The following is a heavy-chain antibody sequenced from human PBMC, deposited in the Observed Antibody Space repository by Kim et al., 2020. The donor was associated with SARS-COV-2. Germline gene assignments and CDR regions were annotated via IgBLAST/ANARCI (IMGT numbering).Heavy chain of an antibody. V-gene: IGHV3-64D*06. Sequence: GGSLRLSCSASGFTFSSYAMHWVRQAPGKGLEYVSAISSNGGSTYYADSVKGRFTISRDNSKNTLYLQMSSLRAEDTAVYYCVKDESPYYYGSGTGPYFDYWGQGTLVTVSS. CDR3: VKDESPYYYGSGTGPYFDY. CDR2: ISSNGGST. D-gene: IGHD3-10*01. CDR1: GFTFSSYA. J-gene: IGHJ4*02.